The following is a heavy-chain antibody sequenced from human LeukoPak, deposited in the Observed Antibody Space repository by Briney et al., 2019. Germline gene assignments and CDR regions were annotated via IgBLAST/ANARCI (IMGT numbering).Heavy chain of an antibody. CDR1: GGSISSGDYY. CDR2: IYYSGST. V-gene: IGHV4-30-4*08. D-gene: IGHD4-11*01. Sequence: SQTLSLTCTVSGGSISSGDYYWSWIRQPPGKGLEWIGYIYYSGSTYYNPSLKSRVTISVDTSKSQFSLKLSSVTAADTAVYYCAREATTVTPGYFDYWGQGTLVTVSS. CDR3: AREATTVTPGYFDY. J-gene: IGHJ4*02.